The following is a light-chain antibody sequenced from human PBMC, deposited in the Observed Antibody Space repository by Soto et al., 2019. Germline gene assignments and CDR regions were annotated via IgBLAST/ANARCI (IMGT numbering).Light chain of an antibody. Sequence: QSVLTQPRSVSGSPGQSVTISCTGTSSDVGGYNYVSWYQQHPGKAPKLMIYDVSKRPSGVPDRFSGSKSGNTASLTISGLQAEDEADYYCYSYAGSYTEVFGTGTKLTVL. CDR3: YSYAGSYTEV. V-gene: IGLV2-11*01. CDR2: DVS. J-gene: IGLJ1*01. CDR1: SSDVGGYNY.